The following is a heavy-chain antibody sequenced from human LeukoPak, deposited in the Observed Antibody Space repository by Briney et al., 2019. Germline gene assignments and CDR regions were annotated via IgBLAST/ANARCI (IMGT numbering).Heavy chain of an antibody. J-gene: IGHJ6*02. CDR1: GFTFSTYA. Sequence: GGSLRLSRAASGFTFSTYAMSWVRQAPGKGLDWVSVISGSGGSTYYADSVKGRFTISRDNSKNTLYLQMNSLRAEDTAVYYCAKGTTAYYYYGMDVWGQGTTVTVSS. CDR2: ISGSGGST. V-gene: IGHV3-23*01. CDR3: AKGTTAYYYYGMDV. D-gene: IGHD4-17*01.